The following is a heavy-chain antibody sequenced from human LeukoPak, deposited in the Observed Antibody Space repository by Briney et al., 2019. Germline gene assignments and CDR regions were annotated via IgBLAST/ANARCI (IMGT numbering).Heavy chain of an antibody. CDR2: IYYSGSKST. V-gene: IGHV4-59*08. D-gene: IGHD4-17*01. CDR3: ARRFYGDLYFDY. CDR1: GGSISGYY. J-gene: IGHJ4*02. Sequence: SETLSLTCTVSGGSISGYYWSWIRQSPGRGLEWIGYIYYSGSKSTNYNPSLQSRITMSVDTSKNQLSLKLSSVTAADTAVYYCARRFYGDLYFDYWGQGTLVTVSS.